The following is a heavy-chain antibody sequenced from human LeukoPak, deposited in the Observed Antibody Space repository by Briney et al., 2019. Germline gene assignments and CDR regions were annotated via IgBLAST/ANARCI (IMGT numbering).Heavy chain of an antibody. J-gene: IGHJ6*02. Sequence: PGGSLRLSCAASGFTLSDYYMSWIRQAPGKGLEWVSYISSSSSYTNYADSVKGRFTISRDNAKNSLYLQMNSLRAEDTAVYYCARVLTYYYGSGSPSYYYYYYGMDVWGQGTTVTVSS. V-gene: IGHV3-11*05. CDR3: ARVLTYYYGSGSPSYYYYYYGMDV. CDR2: ISSSSSYT. D-gene: IGHD3-10*01. CDR1: GFTLSDYY.